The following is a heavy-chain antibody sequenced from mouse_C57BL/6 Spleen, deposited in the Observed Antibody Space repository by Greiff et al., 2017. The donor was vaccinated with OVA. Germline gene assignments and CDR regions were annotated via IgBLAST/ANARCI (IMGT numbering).Heavy chain of an antibody. Sequence: EVQLVESGGGLVQPGGSMKLSCVASGFTFSNYWMNWVRQSPEKGLEWVAQIRLKSDNYATHYAESVKGRFTISRDDSKSSVYLQMNNLRAEDTGIYYCTYDYDWFAYWGQGTLVTVSA. CDR1: GFTFSNYW. J-gene: IGHJ3*01. CDR2: IRLKSDNYAT. D-gene: IGHD2-4*01. CDR3: TYDYDWFAY. V-gene: IGHV6-3*01.